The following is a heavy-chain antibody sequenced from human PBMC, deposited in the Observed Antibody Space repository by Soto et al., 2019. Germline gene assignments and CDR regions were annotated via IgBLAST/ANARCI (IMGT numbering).Heavy chain of an antibody. J-gene: IGHJ4*02. CDR1: EFAFNTFW. Sequence: EVQLVESGGGLVQPGGTLRLSCTASEFAFNTFWMNWVRQTPGKGLEWVAIIKQDGREKFYVDSVRGRFTISRDNAENSLYLQMNSLRDEDTAVYYCAGGTGWLIDHWGQGTLVTVSA. CDR3: AGGTGWLIDH. CDR2: IKQDGREK. D-gene: IGHD6-19*01. V-gene: IGHV3-7*01.